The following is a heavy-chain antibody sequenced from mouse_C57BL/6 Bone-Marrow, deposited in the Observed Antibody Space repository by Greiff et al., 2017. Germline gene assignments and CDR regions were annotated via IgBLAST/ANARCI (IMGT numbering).Heavy chain of an antibody. Sequence: QVQLQQPGAELVMPGASVKLSCKASGYTFTSYWMHWVKQRPGQGLEWIGEIDPSDSYTNYNQKFKGKSTLTVDKSSCTAYMQLSSLTSEDSAVYYCARGFSFAYWGQGTLVTVSA. V-gene: IGHV1-69*01. CDR1: GYTFTSYW. CDR3: ARGFSFAY. CDR2: IDPSDSYT. J-gene: IGHJ3*01.